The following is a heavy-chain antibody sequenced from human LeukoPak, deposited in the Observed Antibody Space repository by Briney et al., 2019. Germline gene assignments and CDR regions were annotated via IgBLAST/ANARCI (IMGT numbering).Heavy chain of an antibody. J-gene: IGHJ4*02. CDR1: GGSISSYY. CDR2: IYYCGST. V-gene: IGHV4-59*08. Sequence: SETLSLTCTVSGGSISSYYWSWIRQPPGKGLEWIGYIYYCGSTNYNPSLKSPVTISVDTSKNQFSLKLSSVTAADTAVYYRARHVNVSTGATTNYFYYWGQGTLVTASS. D-gene: IGHD1-26*01. CDR3: ARHVNVSTGATTNYFYY.